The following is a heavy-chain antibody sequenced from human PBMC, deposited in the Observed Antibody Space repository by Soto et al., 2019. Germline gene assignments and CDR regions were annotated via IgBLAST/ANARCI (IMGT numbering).Heavy chain of an antibody. V-gene: IGHV3-23*01. CDR3: AKGGAEMLGYYYYFVMDV. J-gene: IGHJ6*02. CDR1: GFAFGTYA. D-gene: IGHD2-8*01. Sequence: VQLLESGGGMVQPGGSLRLSCGASGFAFGTYAMHWVRQAPGKGLEWVSGISSRGGRTFYADSVQGRFIISRDNSKNTLYLQMDKLRVEDTAIYYCAKGGAEMLGYYYYFVMDVWGQGTTVSVSS. CDR2: ISSRGGRT.